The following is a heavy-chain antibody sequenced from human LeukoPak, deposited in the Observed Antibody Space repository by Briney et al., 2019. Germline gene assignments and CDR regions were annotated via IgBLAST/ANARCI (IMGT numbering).Heavy chain of an antibody. D-gene: IGHD1-26*01. CDR1: GYTFTSYD. Sequence: ASVKVSCKASGYTFTSYDIIWVRQASGQGLEWMGWMNPNSGHTDYAQKFQGRVTMTRTTSISTAYMELTSLTSEDSAVYYCARSIVGVRKRNDYWGQGTLVTVFS. J-gene: IGHJ4*02. V-gene: IGHV1-8*01. CDR2: MNPNSGHT. CDR3: ARSIVGVRKRNDY.